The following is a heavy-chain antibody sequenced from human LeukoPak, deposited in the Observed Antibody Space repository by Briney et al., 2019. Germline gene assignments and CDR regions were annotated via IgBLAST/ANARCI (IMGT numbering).Heavy chain of an antibody. CDR1: GGSISSSSYY. J-gene: IGHJ3*02. Sequence: PSETRSLTCTVSGGSISSSSYYWGWIRQPPAKGLEWIGSIYYSGSTYYNPSLKSRVTISVDTSKNQFSLKLSSVTAADTAVYYCARDLYYYDSSGYWLPGAFDIWGQGTMVTVSS. CDR2: IYYSGST. V-gene: IGHV4-39*07. CDR3: ARDLYYYDSSGYWLPGAFDI. D-gene: IGHD3-22*01.